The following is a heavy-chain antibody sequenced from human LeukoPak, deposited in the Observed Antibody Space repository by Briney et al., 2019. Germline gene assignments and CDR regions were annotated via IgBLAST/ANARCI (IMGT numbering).Heavy chain of an antibody. V-gene: IGHV3-7*01. J-gene: IGHJ4*02. CDR2: IKQDGSEK. CDR3: ARDRLVGATVYSDY. CDR1: GGSFSGYY. Sequence: ETLSLTCAVYGGSFSGYYWSWIRQPPGKGLEWVANIKQDGSEKYYVDSVKGRFTISRDNAKNSLYLQMNSLRAEDTAVYYCARDRLVGATVYSDYWGQGTLVTVSS. D-gene: IGHD1-26*01.